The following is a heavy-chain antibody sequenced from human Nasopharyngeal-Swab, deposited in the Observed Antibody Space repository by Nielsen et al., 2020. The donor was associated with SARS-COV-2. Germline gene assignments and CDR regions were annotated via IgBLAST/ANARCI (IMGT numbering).Heavy chain of an antibody. Sequence: SVKVSCKASGGTFSSYAISWARQAPGQGLEWMGGIIPIFGTANYAQKFQGRVTITADESTSTAYMELSSLRSEDTAVYYCARGSWATVTERRPPYAFDIWGQGTMVTVSS. CDR3: ARGSWATVTERRPPYAFDI. J-gene: IGHJ3*02. CDR2: IIPIFGTA. CDR1: GGTFSSYA. V-gene: IGHV1-69*13. D-gene: IGHD4-11*01.